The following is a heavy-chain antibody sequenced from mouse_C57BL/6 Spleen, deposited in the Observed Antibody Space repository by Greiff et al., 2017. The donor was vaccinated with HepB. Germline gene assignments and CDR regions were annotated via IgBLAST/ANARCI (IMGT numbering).Heavy chain of an antibody. J-gene: IGHJ2*01. CDR3: ARGITTAEYYFDY. CDR2: IDPSDSET. V-gene: IGHV1-52*01. Sequence: VKQSCKASGYTFTSYWMHWVKQRPIQGLEWIGNIDPSDSETHYNQKFKDKATLTVDKSSSTAYMQLSSLTSEDSAVYYCARGITTAEYYFDYWGQGTTLTVSS. CDR1: GYTFTSYW. D-gene: IGHD1-2*01.